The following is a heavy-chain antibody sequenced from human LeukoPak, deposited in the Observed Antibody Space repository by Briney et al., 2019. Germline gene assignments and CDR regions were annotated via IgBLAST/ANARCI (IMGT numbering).Heavy chain of an antibody. D-gene: IGHD5-24*01. CDR1: GGSISSGDYY. CDR2: IYYSGST. J-gene: IGHJ6*02. V-gene: IGHV4-30-4*01. CDR3: ARFSESPSYGMDV. Sequence: PPETLSLTCTVSGGSISSGDYYWSWIRQPPGKGLEWIGYIYYSGSTYYNPSLKSQVTISVDTSKTQFSLKLSSVTAADTAVYYCARFSESPSYGMDVWGRGTTVTVSS.